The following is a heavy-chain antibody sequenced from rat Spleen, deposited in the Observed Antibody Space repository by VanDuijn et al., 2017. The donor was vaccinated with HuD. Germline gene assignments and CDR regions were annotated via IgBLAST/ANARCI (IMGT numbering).Heavy chain of an antibody. CDR2: IQSGGST. Sequence: QVQLKESGPGLVQPSQTLSLICTVSGFSLTDYSVYWVRQPPGKGLEWMGRIQSGGSTDYNSALKSRLSISRETSKSQVFLKMNSLQTEDTAIYFCTRPNNPYWYFDFWGPGTMVTVSS. CDR1: GFSLTDYS. V-gene: IGHV2-19*01. D-gene: IGHD1-10*01. CDR3: TRPNNPYWYFDF. J-gene: IGHJ1*01.